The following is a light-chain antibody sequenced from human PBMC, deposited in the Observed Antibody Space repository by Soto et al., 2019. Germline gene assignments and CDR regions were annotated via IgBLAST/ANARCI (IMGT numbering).Light chain of an antibody. J-gene: IGKJ1*01. CDR3: QQYGTSPRT. CDR1: QSVSSSY. CDR2: GTS. V-gene: IGKV3-20*01. Sequence: EIVLTQSPGTVSLSPGERATLSCRASQSVSSSYLAWYQQKPGQAPRLLIYGTSSRATGIPDRFSGSGSGTGFTLTISRLEPEDFAVDYCQQYGTSPRTFGQGTKVEIK.